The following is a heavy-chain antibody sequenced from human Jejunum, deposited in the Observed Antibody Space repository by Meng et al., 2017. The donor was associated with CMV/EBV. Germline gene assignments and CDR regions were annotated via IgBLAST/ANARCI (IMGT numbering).Heavy chain of an antibody. D-gene: IGHD3-3*01. Sequence: GHGQVNPYSALSHPSTVFGDSIGSVDYYWGWIRTPTGKGLEWIGYIHDTGSTSHNPSLKSRVVISLGTSKNQFSLTLNSVTAEDTAVYFCARGSIFVSFDSWGQGTLVTVSS. CDR1: GDSIGSVDYY. J-gene: IGHJ4*02. CDR2: IHDTGST. V-gene: IGHV4-30-4*08. CDR3: ARGSIFVSFDS.